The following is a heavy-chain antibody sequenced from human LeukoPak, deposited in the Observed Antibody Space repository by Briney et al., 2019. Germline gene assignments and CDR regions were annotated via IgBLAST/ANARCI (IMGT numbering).Heavy chain of an antibody. CDR3: ARDGYDYVWGSYRYTYIDY. CDR2: ISSSGSTI. Sequence: NPGGSLRLSCAASGFTFSIYAMSWVRQAPGKGLEWVSSISSSGSTIYYADSVKGRFTISRDNAKNSLYLQMNSLRAEDTAVYYCARDGYDYVWGSYRYTYIDYWGQGTLVTVSS. D-gene: IGHD3-16*02. CDR1: GFTFSIYA. J-gene: IGHJ4*02. V-gene: IGHV3-11*01.